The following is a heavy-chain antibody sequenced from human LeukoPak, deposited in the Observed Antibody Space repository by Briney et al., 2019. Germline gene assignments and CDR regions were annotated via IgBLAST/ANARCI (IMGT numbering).Heavy chain of an antibody. Sequence: GSLRLSCAASGFTFDDYGMSWVRQAPGKGLEWISGINWNGGSTGYADSVKGRFTISRDNAKNSLYLQMNSLRSEDTAVYYCARGFRYCSSTSCYVNYYYYMAVWGKGTTVTVSS. CDR3: ARGFRYCSSTSCYVNYYYYMAV. CDR2: INWNGGST. D-gene: IGHD2-2*01. V-gene: IGHV3-20*04. CDR1: GFTFDDYG. J-gene: IGHJ6*03.